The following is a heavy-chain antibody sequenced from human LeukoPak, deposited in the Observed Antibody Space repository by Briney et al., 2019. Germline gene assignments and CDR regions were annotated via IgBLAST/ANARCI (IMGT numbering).Heavy chain of an antibody. CDR1: GYTFTDYY. D-gene: IGHD4-11*01. CDR2: INPNSGGT. J-gene: IGHJ6*02. V-gene: IGHV1-2*02. Sequence: ASVKVSCKTSGYTFTDYYIHWVRQAPGQGHEWMGWINPNSGGTKYAQKFQGRVTVTRDTSISTAYMELSRLRSDDTAFYYCARGGSISPCTAHGMDVWGQGTTVTVSS. CDR3: ARGGSISPCTAHGMDV.